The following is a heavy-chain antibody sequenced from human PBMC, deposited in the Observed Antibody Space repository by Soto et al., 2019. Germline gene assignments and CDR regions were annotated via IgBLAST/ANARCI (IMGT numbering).Heavy chain of an antibody. Sequence: QVQLMQSGAEVKKPGASVKVSCKASGDTFTDYYIHWVRQAPGQGLEWMGTVNPSGGHTTYAQHFLGRDSITRDTSTSTLYMELTSLTSDDTAIYYCARGGLVVVVTAALDYWGQGTLVTVSS. V-gene: IGHV1-46*01. CDR3: ARGGLVVVVTAALDY. CDR1: GDTFTDYY. D-gene: IGHD2-21*02. J-gene: IGHJ4*02. CDR2: VNPSGGHT.